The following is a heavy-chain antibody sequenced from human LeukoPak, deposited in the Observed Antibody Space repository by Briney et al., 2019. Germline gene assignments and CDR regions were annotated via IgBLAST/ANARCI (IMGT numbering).Heavy chain of an antibody. V-gene: IGHV1-46*01. D-gene: IGHD1-20*01. CDR1: GYTFTSYY. J-gene: IGHJ4*02. CDR2: INPSGGST. Sequence: ASVKVSCKASGYTFTSYYMHWVRQAPGQGLEWMGIINPSGGSTSYAQKFQGRVTITRDMSTSTAYMELSSLRSEDTAVYYCAADPNNWVPFDYWGQGTLVTVSS. CDR3: AADPNNWVPFDY.